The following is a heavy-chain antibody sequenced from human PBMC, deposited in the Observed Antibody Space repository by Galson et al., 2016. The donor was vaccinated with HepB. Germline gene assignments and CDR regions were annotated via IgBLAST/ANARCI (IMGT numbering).Heavy chain of an antibody. CDR2: IYYSGST. CDR3: ARESAVTMIRGVIIDSDGMDV. V-gene: IGHV4-39*07. Sequence: ETLSLTCTVSGGSISTSRYYWGWIRQPPGKGLEWIGSIYYSGSTYSNPSLKSRVTISVDTSKNQFSLKLSSVTAADTGVYYFARESAVTMIRGVIIDSDGMDVWGQGTTVTVSS. CDR1: GGSISTSRYY. J-gene: IGHJ6*02. D-gene: IGHD3-10*01.